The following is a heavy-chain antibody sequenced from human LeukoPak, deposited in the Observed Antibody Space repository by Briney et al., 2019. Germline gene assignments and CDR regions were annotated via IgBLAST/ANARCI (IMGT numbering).Heavy chain of an antibody. J-gene: IGHJ4*02. D-gene: IGHD1-26*01. V-gene: IGHV4-61*01. CDR1: GGSISSGSYY. CDR3: ASLSGYLDY. CDR2: IYYSGST. Sequence: SETLSLTCTVSGGSISSGSYYWIWMRQPPGKGLEWNGYIYYSGSTNDHPSRKSRVTISVDTSKNQFSLKLSSVTAADTAVYYCASLSGYLDYWGQGTLVTVSS.